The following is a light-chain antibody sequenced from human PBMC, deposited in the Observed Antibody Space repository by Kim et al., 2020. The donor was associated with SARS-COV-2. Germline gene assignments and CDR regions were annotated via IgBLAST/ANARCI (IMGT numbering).Light chain of an antibody. CDR3: MQATRFPRT. J-gene: IGKJ2*01. V-gene: IGKV2-24*01. CDR2: KIS. Sequence: QTASISYRSSQSLVHSESNTYLSWLQQRPGQPPRLLIYKISSRFSGVPDRFSGSGAGTDFTLKISRVEAEDDGVYYCMQATRFPRTFGQGTKLEIK. CDR1: QSLVHSESNTY.